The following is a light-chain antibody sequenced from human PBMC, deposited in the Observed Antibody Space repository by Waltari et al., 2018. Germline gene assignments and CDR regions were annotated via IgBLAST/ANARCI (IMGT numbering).Light chain of an antibody. J-gene: IGKJ1*01. CDR3: QQGSIFPRT. V-gene: IGKV1-12*01. Sequence: DIQMTQPPSSVSASVGGRVTITCRASQGISPWLAWYQQKPGKAPQLLIYAASTLQSGVPSRFSGSGSGTDFTLTISNLQPEDFATYYCQQGSIFPRTFGQGTKVEIQ. CDR1: QGISPW. CDR2: AAS.